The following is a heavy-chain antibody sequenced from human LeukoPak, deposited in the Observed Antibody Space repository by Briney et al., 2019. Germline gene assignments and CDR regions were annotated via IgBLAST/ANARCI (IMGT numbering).Heavy chain of an antibody. D-gene: IGHD7-27*01. CDR1: GYTFTSYG. V-gene: IGHV1-18*01. Sequence: GASVKVSCKASGYTFTSYGISWVRQAPGQGLEWMGWISAYNGNTNYAQKLQGRVTMTTDTSTSTAYMELRSLRSDDTAVYYCAKDLLGLFHVGAFDIWGQGTMVTVSS. J-gene: IGHJ3*02. CDR3: AKDLLGLFHVGAFDI. CDR2: ISAYNGNT.